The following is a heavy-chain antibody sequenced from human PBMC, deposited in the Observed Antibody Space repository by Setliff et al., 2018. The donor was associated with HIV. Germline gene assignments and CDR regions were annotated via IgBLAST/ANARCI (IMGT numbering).Heavy chain of an antibody. Sequence: PSETLSLTCTVSGGSISTSNYYWSWIRQRPGEGLEWIGYIYYSGNTFYNPSLKSRVTISVDTSKNQFSLKLSSVTAADTALYYCARVYGDYVEGAFDIWGKGTTVTVSS. V-gene: IGHV4-31*03. J-gene: IGHJ6*04. CDR1: GGSISTSNYY. CDR3: ARVYGDYVEGAFDI. D-gene: IGHD4-17*01. CDR2: IYYSGNT.